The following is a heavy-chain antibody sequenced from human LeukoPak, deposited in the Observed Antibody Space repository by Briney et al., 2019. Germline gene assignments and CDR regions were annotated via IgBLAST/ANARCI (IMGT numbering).Heavy chain of an antibody. V-gene: IGHV3-23*01. D-gene: IGHD1-14*01. CDR1: GFTFSRYA. CDR3: AEVLYVGERYNRSGPLN. J-gene: IGHJ4*02. CDR2: ISGSGGST. Sequence: QPGGSLRLSCAASGFTFSRYAMRWVRQAPGKGLEWVSAISGSGGSTYYADSVKGRFTIPRDNSKNTLYLQKNSLRADDTAVYYCAEVLYVGERYNRSGPLNWGQGTLVTVSS.